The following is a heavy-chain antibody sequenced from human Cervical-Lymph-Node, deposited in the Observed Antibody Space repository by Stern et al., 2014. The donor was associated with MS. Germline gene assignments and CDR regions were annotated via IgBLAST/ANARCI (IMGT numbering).Heavy chain of an antibody. J-gene: IGHJ4*02. CDR2: IYTSGST. CDR1: GGPISSGTYY. D-gene: IGHD2-15*01. CDR3: ARGRNGFGYDS. V-gene: IGHV4-61*02. Sequence: QLQLQESGPGLVKPSQTLSLTCTVSGGPISSGTYYWSWIRQPAGKGLEWIGRIYTSGSTDYTSSLKGRVTISVDMSKTQLSLGLTNVTAADTAVYYCARGRNGFGYDSWGQGTLATVSP.